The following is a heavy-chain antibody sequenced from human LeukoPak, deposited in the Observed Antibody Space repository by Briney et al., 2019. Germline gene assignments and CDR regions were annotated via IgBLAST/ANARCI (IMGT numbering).Heavy chain of an antibody. D-gene: IGHD1-14*01. J-gene: IGHJ3*02. Sequence: GGSLRLSCAASGFTVSSNYMSWVRQAPGKGLEWVSNINSGGFTYYADSVKGRFTISRDNSKNTVYLQMNSLRAGDTAVYFCARVRLDRSERNLDAFENWGQGTMVTVSS. CDR2: INSGGFT. V-gene: IGHV3-53*01. CDR1: GFTVSSNY. CDR3: ARVRLDRSERNLDAFEN.